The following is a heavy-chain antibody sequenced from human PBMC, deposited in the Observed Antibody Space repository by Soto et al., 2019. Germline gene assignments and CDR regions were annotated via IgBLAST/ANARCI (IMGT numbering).Heavy chain of an antibody. CDR2: IIPIFGTA. J-gene: IGHJ4*02. CDR3: ARDLRELLSGQQDNDY. V-gene: IGHV1-69*13. CDR1: GGTFSSYA. D-gene: IGHD1-26*01. Sequence: ASVKVSCKASGGTFSSYAISWVRQAPGQGLEWMGGIIPIFGTANYAQKFQGRVTITADESTSTAYMELSSLRSEDTAVYYCARDLRELLSGQQDNDYWGQGTLVTVSS.